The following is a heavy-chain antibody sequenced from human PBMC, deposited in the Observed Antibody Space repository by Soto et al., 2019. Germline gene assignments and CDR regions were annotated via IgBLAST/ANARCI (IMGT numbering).Heavy chain of an antibody. V-gene: IGHV1-3*01. Sequence: ASVKVSCKASGYTFTSYAMHWVRQAPGQRLEWMGWINAGNGNTKYSQKFQGRVTITRDTSASTAYMELSSLRSEDTAVYYCARDYLVVPHRVIDYWGPGTLVTVSS. D-gene: IGHD2-2*01. CDR1: GYTFTSYA. J-gene: IGHJ4*02. CDR2: INAGNGNT. CDR3: ARDYLVVPHRVIDY.